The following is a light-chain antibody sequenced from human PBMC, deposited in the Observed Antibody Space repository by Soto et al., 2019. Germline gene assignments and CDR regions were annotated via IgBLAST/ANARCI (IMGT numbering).Light chain of an antibody. Sequence: EIVLTQSPGTLSLSPGERATLSCRASQSVSSSYLAWYQQKPGQAPWLLIYGASSRATGIPDRFSGSGSGTDFTLTISRLEPEYFALYYCQQYGSSLWTFGQGTKVEIK. CDR2: GAS. V-gene: IGKV3-20*01. CDR1: QSVSSSY. CDR3: QQYGSSLWT. J-gene: IGKJ1*01.